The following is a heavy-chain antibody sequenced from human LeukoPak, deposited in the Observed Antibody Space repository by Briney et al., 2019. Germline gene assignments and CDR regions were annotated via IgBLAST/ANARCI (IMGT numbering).Heavy chain of an antibody. CDR1: GFTFSSYG. Sequence: PGRSLRLSCAASGFTFSSYGMHWVRQAPGKGLEWVAVISYDGSNKYYADSVKGRFTISRDNSKNTLYLQMNSLRAEDTAVYYCAKRSYPGGPKYFDYWGQGTLVTVSS. CDR2: ISYDGSNK. D-gene: IGHD2-8*02. CDR3: AKRSYPGGPKYFDY. J-gene: IGHJ4*02. V-gene: IGHV3-30*18.